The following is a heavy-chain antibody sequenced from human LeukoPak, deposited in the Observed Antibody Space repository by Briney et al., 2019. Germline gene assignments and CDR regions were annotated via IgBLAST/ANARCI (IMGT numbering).Heavy chain of an antibody. CDR3: ARAVQQWLVGQSLEYYYYYMDV. V-gene: IGHV4-61*02. CDR1: GGSISSGSYY. Sequence: SETLSLTCTVSGGSISSGSYYWSWSRQPAGKGLEWIGRIYTSGSTNYNPSLKSRVTISVDTSKNQFSLKLSSVTAADTAVYYCARAVQQWLVGQSLEYYYYYMDVWGKGTTVTISS. CDR2: IYTSGST. D-gene: IGHD6-19*01. J-gene: IGHJ6*03.